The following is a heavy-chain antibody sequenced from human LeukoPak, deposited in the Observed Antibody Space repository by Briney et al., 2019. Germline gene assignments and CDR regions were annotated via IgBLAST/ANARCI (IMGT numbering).Heavy chain of an antibody. Sequence: ASVKVSCKTSGYTFVNYGVTWVRQAPGQGLEWVGWISGHNGDTKYLRSLQDRVTMTTDTSTNTFYMELRSLRSDDTAVYYCARDASGLLWFGESLSPYGMDVWGQGTTVTVSS. J-gene: IGHJ6*02. CDR3: ARDASGLLWFGESLSPYGMDV. CDR1: GYTFVNYG. CDR2: ISGHNGDT. V-gene: IGHV1-18*01. D-gene: IGHD3-10*01.